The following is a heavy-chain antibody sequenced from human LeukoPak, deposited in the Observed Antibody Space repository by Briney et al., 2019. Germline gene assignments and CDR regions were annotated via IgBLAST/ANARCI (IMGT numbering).Heavy chain of an antibody. CDR2: LGGSGVST. J-gene: IGHJ4*02. CDR3: ARDSGGGTHDFDY. V-gene: IGHV3-23*01. D-gene: IGHD1-26*01. CDR1: GFTFSSYA. Sequence: GGSLRLSCAASGFTFSSYAMSWVRQAPGKGLEWVSALGGSGVSTYYADSVKGRFTISRDNSKNTLYLQMHSLRSDDTAVYYCARDSGGGTHDFDYWGQGTLVTVSS.